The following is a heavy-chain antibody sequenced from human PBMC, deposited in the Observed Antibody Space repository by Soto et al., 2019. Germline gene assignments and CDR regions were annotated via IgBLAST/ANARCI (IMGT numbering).Heavy chain of an antibody. V-gene: IGHV4-34*02. Sequence: QVHLQQWGAGLLKPSETLSLTCTVFGESFAGNFWSWIRQPPGRGLEWIGDVNHNKRANYNPSLKSRVIMSVDTSTNQFSLKLTSVTAADTAVYFCARGPGYCTAGSCYSDFFDPWGQGILVIVSS. CDR1: GESFAGNF. D-gene: IGHD2-15*01. J-gene: IGHJ5*02. CDR2: VNHNKRA. CDR3: ARGPGYCTAGSCYSDFFDP.